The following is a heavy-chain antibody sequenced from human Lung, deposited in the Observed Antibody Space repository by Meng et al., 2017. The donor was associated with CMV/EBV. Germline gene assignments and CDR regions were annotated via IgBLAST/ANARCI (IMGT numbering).Heavy chain of an antibody. Sequence: VQRQTSGRASLQPSGTLSPPCAVSGGSISSITWWSWVRQPPGKGLEWIGEIYHRGSTNYNPSLKSRVTISVDESKNQFSLRLSSVTAADTAVYYCARVGAYCGGDCYHPRWGQGTLVTVSS. D-gene: IGHD2-21*02. CDR2: IYHRGST. J-gene: IGHJ4*02. V-gene: IGHV4-4*02. CDR1: GGSISSITW. CDR3: ARVGAYCGGDCYHPR.